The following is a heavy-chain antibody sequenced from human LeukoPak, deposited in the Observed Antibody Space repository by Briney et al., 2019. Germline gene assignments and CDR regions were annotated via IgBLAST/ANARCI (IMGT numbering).Heavy chain of an antibody. CDR1: GYTFTGYH. J-gene: IGHJ5*01. CDR2: INPDSGGT. D-gene: IGHD5-18*01. V-gene: IGHV1-2*02. CDR3: ARDRSPAPGRSYGRGHFNS. Sequence: ASVKVSCKASGYTFTGYHMHWVRQAPGQGLEWMGWINPDSGGTDYAQKFQGRVTMTRDTSISTAYMELSRLRSDNTAVYYCARDRSPAPGRSYGRGHFNSWGQETLLTVSS.